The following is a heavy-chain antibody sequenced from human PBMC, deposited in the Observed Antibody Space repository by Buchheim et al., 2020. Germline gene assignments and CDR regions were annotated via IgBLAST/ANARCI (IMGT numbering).Heavy chain of an antibody. V-gene: IGHV1-69*02. J-gene: IGHJ5*02. D-gene: IGHD1-7*01. CDR3: ARGARGGTTSDNWFDP. CDR1: GGTFSSYT. Sequence: VKKPGSSVKVSCKASGGTFSSYTISWVRQAPGQGLEWMGRIIPILGIANYAQKFQGRVTITADKSTSTAYMELSSLRSEDTAVYYCARGARGGTTSDNWFDPWGQGTL. CDR2: IIPILGIA.